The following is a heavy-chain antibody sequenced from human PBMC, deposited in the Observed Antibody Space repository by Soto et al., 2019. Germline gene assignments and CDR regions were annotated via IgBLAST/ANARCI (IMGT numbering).Heavy chain of an antibody. D-gene: IGHD3-16*01. Sequence: WGSLRLSCAASGFTVSSNYMSWVRQAPGKGLEWVSVIYSGGSTYYADSVKGRFTISRHNSKNTLYLQMNSLRAEDTAVYYCARVSTGDREGGFDYWGQGTLVTVSS. V-gene: IGHV3-53*04. J-gene: IGHJ4*02. CDR2: IYSGGST. CDR3: ARVSTGDREGGFDY. CDR1: GFTVSSNY.